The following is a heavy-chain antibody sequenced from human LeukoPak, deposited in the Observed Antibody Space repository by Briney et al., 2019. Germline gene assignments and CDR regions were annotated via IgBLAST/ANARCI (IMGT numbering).Heavy chain of an antibody. CDR3: ASPGFRYYDSSGYTSLGY. V-gene: IGHV1-2*02. D-gene: IGHD3-22*01. CDR2: INPNSGGT. CDR1: GYTFTCYY. J-gene: IGHJ4*02. Sequence: ASVKVSCKASGYTFTCYYMHWVRQAPGQGLEWMGWINPNSGGTNYAQKFQGRVTMTRDTSISTAYMELSRLRSDDTAVYYCASPGFRYYDSSGYTSLGYWGQGTLVTVSS.